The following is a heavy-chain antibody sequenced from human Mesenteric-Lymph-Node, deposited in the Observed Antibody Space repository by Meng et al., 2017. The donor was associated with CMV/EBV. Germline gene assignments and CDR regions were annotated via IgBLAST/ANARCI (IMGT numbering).Heavy chain of an antibody. Sequence: QLVLQQGVLGPLKLSEYLSLTLVVYGGVLRCYYWSWIRTPPGKGLEWIGEINQSGSTNYNPSLKSRVTISVDTSKNQFSLKLSSVTAADTAVYYCARHQRWLKSEGGFNYWGQGTLVTVSS. CDR1: GGVLRCYY. V-gene: IGHV4-34*02. CDR2: INQSGST. J-gene: IGHJ4*02. CDR3: ARHQRWLKSEGGFNY. D-gene: IGHD4-23*01.